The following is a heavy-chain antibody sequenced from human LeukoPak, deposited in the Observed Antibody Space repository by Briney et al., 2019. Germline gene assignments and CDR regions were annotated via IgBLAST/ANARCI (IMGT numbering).Heavy chain of an antibody. CDR1: GFTFSNYA. D-gene: IGHD3-9*01. J-gene: IGHJ4*02. Sequence: GGSLRLSCAASGFTFSNYAMSWVRQAPGKGLEWVSAITGSGGNTYYADSVKGRFTISRDNSKNTVFLQMNSLRAEDTAVYYCAKWGDYDVLTGYYVSDYWGQGTLITVSS. V-gene: IGHV3-23*01. CDR2: ITGSGGNT. CDR3: AKWGDYDVLTGYYVSDY.